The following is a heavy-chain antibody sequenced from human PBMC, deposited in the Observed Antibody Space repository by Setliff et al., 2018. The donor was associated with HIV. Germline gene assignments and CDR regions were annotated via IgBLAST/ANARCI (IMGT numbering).Heavy chain of an antibody. CDR3: AREVWSEDDN. CDR1: GFTFSSYE. V-gene: IGHV3-48*03. D-gene: IGHD3-10*01. J-gene: IGHJ4*02. CDR2: ISASGSTI. Sequence: GALRLSCAAPGFTFSSYEMNWVRQAPGKGLEWVAYISASGSTIYYTDSVKGRFTISRDNAKNSLDLQMNSLRAEDAAVYYCAREVWSEDDNWGQGTLVTVSS.